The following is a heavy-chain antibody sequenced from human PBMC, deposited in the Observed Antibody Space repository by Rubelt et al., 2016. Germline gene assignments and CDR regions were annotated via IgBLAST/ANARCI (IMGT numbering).Heavy chain of an antibody. D-gene: IGHD1-26*01. CDR1: GGSISSYY. J-gene: IGHJ6*02. CDR2: IYYSGST. Sequence: QVQLQESGPGLVKPSETLSLTCSVSGGSISSYYWSWTRQPPGKGLEWIGYIYYSGSTNYNPSLKSRVTISVDTSKNQFSRKRSSVTAADTAVYDCARGIVGATRSSYYGMDVWGQGTTVTVSS. V-gene: IGHV4-59*12. CDR3: ARGIVGATRSSYYGMDV.